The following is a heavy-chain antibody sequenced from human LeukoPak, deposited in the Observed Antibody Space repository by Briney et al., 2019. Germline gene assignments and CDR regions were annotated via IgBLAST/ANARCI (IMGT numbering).Heavy chain of an antibody. CDR3: ARVPDSSPYDAFDI. CDR2: IYYSGST. D-gene: IGHD2-15*01. J-gene: IGHJ3*02. V-gene: IGHV4-39*07. Sequence: SETLSLTCTVSGGSISSSSYYWGWIRQPPGKGLEWIGSIYYSGSTYYNPSLKSRVTISVDTSKNQFSLKLSSVTAADTAVYYCARVPDSSPYDAFDIWGQGTMVTVSS. CDR1: GGSISSSSYY.